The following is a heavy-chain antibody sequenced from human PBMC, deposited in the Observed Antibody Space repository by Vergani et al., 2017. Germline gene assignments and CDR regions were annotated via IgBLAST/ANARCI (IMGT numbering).Heavy chain of an antibody. CDR2: INHSGST. D-gene: IGHD3-10*01. CDR1: GFTFSSYS. Sequence: VQLVESGGGLVKPGGSLRLSCAASGFTFSSYSMNWVRQAPGKGLEWIGEINHSGSTNYNPSLKSRVTISVDTSKNQFSLKLSSVTAADTAVYYCAREPLMVRVYGMDVWGQGTTVTVSS. CDR3: AREPLMVRVYGMDV. V-gene: IGHV4-34*01. J-gene: IGHJ6*02.